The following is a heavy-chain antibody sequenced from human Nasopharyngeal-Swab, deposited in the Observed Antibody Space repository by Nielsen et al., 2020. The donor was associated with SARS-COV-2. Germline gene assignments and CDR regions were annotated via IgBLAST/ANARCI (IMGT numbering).Heavy chain of an antibody. CDR1: GFTFDDYA. Sequence: GESLKISCAASGFTFDDYAMHWVRQAPGKGLEWVSLISWDGGGTYYADSVKGRFTISRDNSKNSLYLQMNSLRAEDTALYYCAKDMVLVDIVVVPAAMPDYWGQGTLVTVSS. J-gene: IGHJ4*02. CDR2: ISWDGGGT. D-gene: IGHD2-2*01. V-gene: IGHV3-43D*04. CDR3: AKDMVLVDIVVVPAAMPDY.